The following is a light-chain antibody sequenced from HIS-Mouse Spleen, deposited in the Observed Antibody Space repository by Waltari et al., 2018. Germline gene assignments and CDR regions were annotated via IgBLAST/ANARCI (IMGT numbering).Light chain of an antibody. J-gene: IGKJ4*01. CDR1: QDALYSSNNKNY. CDR2: GAS. V-gene: IGKV4-1*01. CDR3: QQYYSTPLT. Sequence: DIVMTQSPDSLAVSLGERATINCKSSQDALYSSNNKNYLAWYQHKPGQLPKLRISGASTRESGVPARFGGSGSGTDFTHTISSLRAEAVAVYCCQQYYSTPLTFGGGTKVEIK.